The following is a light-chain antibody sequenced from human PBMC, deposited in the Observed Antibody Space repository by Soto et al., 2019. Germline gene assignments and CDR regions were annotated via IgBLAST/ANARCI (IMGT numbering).Light chain of an antibody. CDR3: MQGLRPMYT. CDR2: LGS. CDR1: QTLLHGNGYNY. J-gene: IGKJ2*01. V-gene: IGKV2-28*01. Sequence: IALTQSPLSLPVTPGEPASISCRSSQTLLHGNGYNYLDWYLQKPGQSPQLLIYLGSNRASGVPDRCSGSGSGTDFTLKISRVEAEDVGIFYCMQGLRPMYTFRQGTKLEIK.